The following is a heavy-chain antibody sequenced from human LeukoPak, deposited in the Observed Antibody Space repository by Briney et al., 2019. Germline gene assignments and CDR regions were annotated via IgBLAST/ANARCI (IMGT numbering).Heavy chain of an antibody. J-gene: IGHJ3*01. CDR1: GGSVSSTTSF. Sequence: PSETLSLTCTVSGGSVSSTTSFWGWVRQPPGKGLEWIGTSSYSGSFSYTGSTSYNPSLKSRVTISVDTSKNQVSLKLNSVTAADTAVYYCARDAPLVPVTSVTPFDVFDLWGQGTMVSVSS. CDR2: SSYSGSFSYTGST. D-gene: IGHD4-17*01. V-gene: IGHV4-39*07. CDR3: ARDAPLVPVTSVTPFDVFDL.